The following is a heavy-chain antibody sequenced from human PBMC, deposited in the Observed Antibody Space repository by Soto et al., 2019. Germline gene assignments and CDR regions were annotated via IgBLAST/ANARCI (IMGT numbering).Heavy chain of an antibody. V-gene: IGHV3-15*01. D-gene: IGHD4-17*01. Sequence: GVSLRLSCAASGFTFSNAWMSWVRQAPGKGLEWVGRIKSKTDGGTTDYAAPVKGRFTISRDDSKNTLYLQMNSLKTEDTAVYYCNTDPARNYGHYFDYWGQGTLDTVSS. CDR1: GFTFSNAW. CDR2: IKSKTDGGTT. CDR3: NTDPARNYGHYFDY. J-gene: IGHJ4*02.